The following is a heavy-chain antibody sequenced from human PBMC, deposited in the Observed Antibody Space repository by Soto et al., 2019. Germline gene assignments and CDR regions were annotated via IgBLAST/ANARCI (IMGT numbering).Heavy chain of an antibody. V-gene: IGHV3-33*01. D-gene: IGHD2-15*01. CDR1: GFTFSSYA. Sequence: QVHLVESGGGVVQPGGSLRLYCAASGFTFSSYAIHWVRQAPGKGLEWVAIIWFDGSNKYYADSVKGRFSISRDNSKNTLFPQMDSLRAEDTAVYYCARGQLPAATTYFDFWGQGTLVIVSS. J-gene: IGHJ4*02. CDR2: IWFDGSNK. CDR3: ARGQLPAATTYFDF.